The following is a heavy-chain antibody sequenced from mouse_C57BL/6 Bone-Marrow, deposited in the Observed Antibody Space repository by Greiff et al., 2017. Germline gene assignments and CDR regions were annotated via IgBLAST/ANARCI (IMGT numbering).Heavy chain of an antibody. CDR3: ARSDDYDEGYYAMDY. CDR2: IYPRCGNA. CDR1: GYTFTSYG. V-gene: IGHV1-81*01. Sequence: VQLQESGAELARPGASVKLSCKASGYTFTSYGISWVKQRTGQGLEWIGEIYPRCGNAYYNEQFKGKATLTADKSSSTAYMVLRSLTSEDSAVYFCARSDDYDEGYYAMDYWGQGTSGTVSS. D-gene: IGHD2-4*01. J-gene: IGHJ4*01.